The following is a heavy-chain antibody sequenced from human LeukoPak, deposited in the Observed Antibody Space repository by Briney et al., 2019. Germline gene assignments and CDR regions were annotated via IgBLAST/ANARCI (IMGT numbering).Heavy chain of an antibody. CDR1: GFTFSSYA. V-gene: IGHV3-23*01. D-gene: IGHD3-22*01. Sequence: GGSLRLSCAASGFTFSSYAMSWVRQAPGKGLGWVSAISGSGGSTYYADSVKGRFTISRDNSKNTLYLQMNSLRAEDTAVYYCAKLTYYYDSSGYSSSFSDYWGQGTLVTVSS. J-gene: IGHJ4*02. CDR2: ISGSGGST. CDR3: AKLTYYYDSSGYSSSFSDY.